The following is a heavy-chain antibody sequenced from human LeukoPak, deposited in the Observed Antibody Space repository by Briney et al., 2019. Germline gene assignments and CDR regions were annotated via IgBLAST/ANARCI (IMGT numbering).Heavy chain of an antibody. V-gene: IGHV3-30*04. D-gene: IGHD3-10*01. CDR1: GFTFSSYA. CDR3: ARVGQLLWLGEPSDYHYMDV. Sequence: GGSLRLSCAASGFTFSSYAMHWVRLAPGKGLEWVAVISYDGSNKYYADSVKGRFTISRDKAKNSLYLQMNSLRAEDTAVYYCARVGQLLWLGEPSDYHYMDVWGKGTTVTISS. CDR2: ISYDGSNK. J-gene: IGHJ6*03.